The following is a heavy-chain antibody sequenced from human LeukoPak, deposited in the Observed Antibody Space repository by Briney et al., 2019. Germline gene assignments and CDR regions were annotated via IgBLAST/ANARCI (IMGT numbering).Heavy chain of an antibody. V-gene: IGHV3-33*08. CDR2: IWYDGSNK. J-gene: IGHJ6*02. Sequence: GGSLRLSCAASGFTVSSNYMSWVRQAPGKGLEWVAVIWYDGSNKYYADSVKGRFTISRGNSKNTLYLQMNSLRAEDTAVYYCARSICGQDYYYYGMDVWGQGTTVTVSS. CDR3: ARSICGQDYYYYGMDV. D-gene: IGHD2-21*01. CDR1: GFTVSSNY.